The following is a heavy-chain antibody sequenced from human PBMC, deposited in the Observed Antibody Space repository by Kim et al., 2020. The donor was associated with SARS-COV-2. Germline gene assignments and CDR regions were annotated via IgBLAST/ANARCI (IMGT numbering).Heavy chain of an antibody. D-gene: IGHD3-10*01. J-gene: IGHJ6*02. CDR2: ISAYNGNT. V-gene: IGHV1-18*01. Sequence: ASVKVSCKASGYTFTSYGISWVRQAPGQGLEWMGWISAYNGNTNYAQKLQGRVTMTTDTSTSTAYMELRSLRSDDTAVYYCARGYYGSESYYLVYYYYYGMDVWGQGTTVTVSS. CDR3: ARGYYGSESYYLVYYYYYGMDV. CDR1: GYTFTSYG.